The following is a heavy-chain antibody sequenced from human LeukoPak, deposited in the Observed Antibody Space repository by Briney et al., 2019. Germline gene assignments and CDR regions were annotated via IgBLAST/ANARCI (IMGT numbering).Heavy chain of an antibody. CDR1: GYTLTELS. Sequence: ASVKVSCKVSGYTLTELSMHWVRQAPGKGLEWMGGFDPEDGETIYAQKFQGRVTMTEDTSTDTAYMELSSLRSEDTAVYYCATVNADNWNDQNWFDPWGQGTLVTVSS. CDR3: ATVNADNWNDQNWFDP. D-gene: IGHD1-20*01. CDR2: FDPEDGET. V-gene: IGHV1-24*01. J-gene: IGHJ5*02.